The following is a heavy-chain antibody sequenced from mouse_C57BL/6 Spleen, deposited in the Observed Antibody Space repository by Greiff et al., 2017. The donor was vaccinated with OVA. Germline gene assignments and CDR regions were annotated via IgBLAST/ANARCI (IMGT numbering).Heavy chain of an antibody. CDR2: IDPSDSYT. V-gene: IGHV1-69*01. CDR1: GYTFTSYW. J-gene: IGHJ3*01. D-gene: IGHD4-1*01. Sequence: QVQLQQPGAELVMPGASVKLSCKASGYTFTSYWMHWVKQRPGQGLEWIGEIDPSDSYTNYNQKFKGKSTLTVDKSSSTAYMQLSSLTNEDSAVYYCTRSVLGEGSAYWGQGTLVTVSA. CDR3: TRSVLGEGSAY.